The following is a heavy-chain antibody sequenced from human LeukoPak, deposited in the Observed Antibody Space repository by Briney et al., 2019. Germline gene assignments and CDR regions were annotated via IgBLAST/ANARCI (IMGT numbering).Heavy chain of an antibody. J-gene: IGHJ4*02. V-gene: IGHV3-11*04. D-gene: IGHD4-17*01. CDR3: ARESTTATFDY. CDR2: VSSTGNTV. Sequence: GGSLRLSCAASGFTFSGYYMGWIRQAPGKGLEWVSYVSSTGNTVYYADSVKGRFTISRDNAKNSLFLQMNSLRAEDTAVYYCARESTTATFDYWGQGTLVTVSS. CDR1: GFTFSGYY.